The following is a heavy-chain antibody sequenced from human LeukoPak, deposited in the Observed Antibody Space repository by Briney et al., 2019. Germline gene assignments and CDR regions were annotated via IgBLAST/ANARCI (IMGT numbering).Heavy chain of an antibody. CDR2: IRSKAYGGTT. CDR1: GFTFSSYS. D-gene: IGHD3-22*01. Sequence: GGSLRLSCAASGFTFSSYSMNWVRQAPGKGLEWVGFIRSKAYGGTTEYAASVKGRFTISRDDSKSIAYLQMNSLKTEDTAVYYCTRGVAYYYDSSGYCWGQGTLVTVSS. V-gene: IGHV3-49*04. CDR3: TRGVAYYYDSSGYC. J-gene: IGHJ4*02.